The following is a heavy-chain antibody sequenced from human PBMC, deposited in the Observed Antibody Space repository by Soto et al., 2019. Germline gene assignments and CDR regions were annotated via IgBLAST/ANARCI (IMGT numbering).Heavy chain of an antibody. CDR1: GGSISSGGYY. CDR3: ARDRPHYYGSGKGAFDI. V-gene: IGHV4-31*03. D-gene: IGHD3-10*01. Sequence: QVQLQESGPGLVKPSQTLSLTCTVSGGSISSGGYYWRWIRRHPGKGLEWIGYIYYSGSTYYNPSLKSRVTISVDTSKNQFSLKLSSVTAADTAVYYCARDRPHYYGSGKGAFDIWGQGTMVTVSS. CDR2: IYYSGST. J-gene: IGHJ3*02.